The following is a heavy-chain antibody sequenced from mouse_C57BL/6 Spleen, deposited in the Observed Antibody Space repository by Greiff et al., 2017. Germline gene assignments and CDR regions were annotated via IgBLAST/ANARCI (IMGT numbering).Heavy chain of an antibody. CDR1: GYSFTGYY. Sequence: EVKLQQSGPELVKPGASVTISCTASGYSFTGYYMNWVKHSPEKSLEWIGEINPSTGGTTYNQKFKAKATLTVDKSSSTAYMQLKSLTSEDSAVYYCARRRYYYGSSPYWYFDVWGTGTTVTVSS. CDR3: ARRRYYYGSSPYWYFDV. J-gene: IGHJ1*03. V-gene: IGHV1-42*01. D-gene: IGHD1-1*01. CDR2: INPSTGGT.